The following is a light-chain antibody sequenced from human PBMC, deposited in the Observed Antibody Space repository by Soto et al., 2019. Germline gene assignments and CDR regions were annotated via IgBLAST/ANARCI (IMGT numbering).Light chain of an antibody. V-gene: IGKV1-39*01. J-gene: IGKJ1*01. Sequence: DIQMTQSPSSLSASVGDRVTITCRASQSISNYLNWYQQKPGKAPKLLIYAASSMQSGVPSRFSGSGSETNFPLTISSLQSYDSATDYCQQGVSPLWTFGQGTKV. CDR1: QSISNY. CDR3: QQGVSPLWT. CDR2: AAS.